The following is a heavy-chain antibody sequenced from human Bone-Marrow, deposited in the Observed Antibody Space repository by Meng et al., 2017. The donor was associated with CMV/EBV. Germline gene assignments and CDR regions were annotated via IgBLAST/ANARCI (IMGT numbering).Heavy chain of an antibody. Sequence: GESLKISCAASGFTFSNYWMSWVRQAPGRGLEWVANIKEDGSEKYYVDSVRGRFTISRDNAKNSLSLQMNSLRAEDTAVYYCARERFGGDCYSCHGMDVWGQGTTVTVSS. CDR3: ARERFGGDCYSCHGMDV. D-gene: IGHD2-21*01. CDR2: IKEDGSEK. CDR1: GFTFSNYW. V-gene: IGHV3-7*01. J-gene: IGHJ6*02.